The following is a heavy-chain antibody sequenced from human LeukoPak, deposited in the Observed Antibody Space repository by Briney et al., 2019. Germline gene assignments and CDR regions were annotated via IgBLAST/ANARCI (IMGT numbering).Heavy chain of an antibody. CDR1: GFTFSSYG. Sequence: GGSLRLSCAASGFTFSSYGMHWVRQAPGKGLEWVAVIWYDGTNKYYADSVKGRFTISRDNAKNSLYLQMNSLRAEDTAVYYCARDMYYGSGSYKYWGQGTLVTVSS. CDR3: ARDMYYGSGSYKY. V-gene: IGHV3-33*01. D-gene: IGHD3-10*01. J-gene: IGHJ4*02. CDR2: IWYDGTNK.